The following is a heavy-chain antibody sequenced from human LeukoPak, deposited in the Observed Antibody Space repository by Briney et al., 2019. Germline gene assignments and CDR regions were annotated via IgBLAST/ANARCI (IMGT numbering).Heavy chain of an antibody. CDR1: GFTFSSYA. J-gene: IGHJ4*02. CDR2: ISGSGGST. V-gene: IGHV3-23*01. CDR3: AKAPQITIFGVVYYFDY. D-gene: IGHD3-3*01. Sequence: GGSLRLSCAASGFTFSSYAMSWVRQAPGKGLEWVSAISGSGGSTYYADSVKGRFTISRDNSKNTLYLQMNSLRAEDTAVYYCAKAPQITIFGVVYYFDYWGQGTLVTVSS.